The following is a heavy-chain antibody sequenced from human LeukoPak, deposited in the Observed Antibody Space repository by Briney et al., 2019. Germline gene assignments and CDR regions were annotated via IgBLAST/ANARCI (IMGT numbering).Heavy chain of an antibody. Sequence: PGGPLRLSCAASGFTFDDYAMHWVRQAPGKGLEWVSGISWNSGSIGYADSVKGRFTISRDNAKNSLYLQMNSLRAEDTALYYCVGVWFGELFTPGAFDIWGQGTMVTVSS. CDR3: VGVWFGELFTPGAFDI. CDR2: ISWNSGSI. CDR1: GFTFDDYA. J-gene: IGHJ3*02. D-gene: IGHD3-10*01. V-gene: IGHV3-9*01.